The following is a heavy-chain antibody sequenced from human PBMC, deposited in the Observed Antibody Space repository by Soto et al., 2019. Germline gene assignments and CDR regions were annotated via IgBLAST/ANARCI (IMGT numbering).Heavy chain of an antibody. CDR1: GGTFSSYA. J-gene: IGHJ6*02. CDR3: ARSERLQLSYGMDV. CDR2: IIPIFGTA. V-gene: IGHV1-69*12. D-gene: IGHD5-18*01. Sequence: QVQLVQSGAEVKKPGSSVKVSCKASGGTFSSYAISWVRQAPGQGLEWMGGIIPIFGTANYAQKFQGSITITADESTSTAYMELSSLSSEDTAVYYCARSERLQLSYGMDVWGQGTTVTVSS.